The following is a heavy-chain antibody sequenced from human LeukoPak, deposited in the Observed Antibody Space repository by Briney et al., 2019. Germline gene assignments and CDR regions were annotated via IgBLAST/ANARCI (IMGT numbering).Heavy chain of an antibody. D-gene: IGHD6-13*01. CDR3: AAQREYSSSLGHFDY. Sequence: SVKVSCKASGGTFSSYAISWVRQAPGQGLEWMGRIIPILGIANYAQKFQGRVTIIADKSTSTAYMELSSLRSEDTAVYYCAAQREYSSSLGHFDYWGQGTLVTVSS. V-gene: IGHV1-69*04. CDR2: IIPILGIA. CDR1: GGTFSSYA. J-gene: IGHJ4*02.